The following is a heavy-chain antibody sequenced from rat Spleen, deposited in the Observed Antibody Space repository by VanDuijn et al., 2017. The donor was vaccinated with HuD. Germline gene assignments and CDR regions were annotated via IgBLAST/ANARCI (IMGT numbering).Heavy chain of an antibody. CDR1: GFTFSNYG. Sequence: EVQLVESGGGLVQPGRSLKLSCAASGFTFSNYGMAWVRQAPTKGLEWVATISYDGSSTYYRDSVKGRFTISRDNTRDTLYLHMTSLRSEDTATYYCTRENWVFDYWGQGIMVTVSS. J-gene: IGHJ2*01. CDR3: TRENWVFDY. V-gene: IGHV5-29*01. D-gene: IGHD5-1*01. CDR2: ISYDGSST.